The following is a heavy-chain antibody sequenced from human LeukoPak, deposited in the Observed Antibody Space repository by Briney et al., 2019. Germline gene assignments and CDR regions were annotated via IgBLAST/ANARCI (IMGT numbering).Heavy chain of an antibody. J-gene: IGHJ4*02. Sequence: PGGSLRLSCAASGFTFSSYWMSWVRQAPGKGLEWVANIQQDGSEKYYVDSVKGRFTISRDNAKNSLYLQMNSLRAEDTAVYYCAKDVLGSYLLTLPHYFDYWGQGTLVTVSS. CDR2: IQQDGSEK. D-gene: IGHD1-26*01. V-gene: IGHV3-7*01. CDR3: AKDVLGSYLLTLPHYFDY. CDR1: GFTFSSYW.